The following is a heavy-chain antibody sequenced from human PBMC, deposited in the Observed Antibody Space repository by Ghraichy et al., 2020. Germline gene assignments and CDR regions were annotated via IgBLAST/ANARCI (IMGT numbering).Heavy chain of an antibody. J-gene: IGHJ4*02. D-gene: IGHD4-17*01. Sequence: GGSLRLSCAASGFSVSSNYMSWVRQTPGKGLAWVSVIYSGGSTYYADSLKGRFTISRDNSKNTIFLQMNSLRAEDTAVYYCARLGGMTTVTNFDYWGQGTLVTVSS. V-gene: IGHV3-53*01. CDR3: ARLGGMTTVTNFDY. CDR2: IYSGGST. CDR1: GFSVSSNY.